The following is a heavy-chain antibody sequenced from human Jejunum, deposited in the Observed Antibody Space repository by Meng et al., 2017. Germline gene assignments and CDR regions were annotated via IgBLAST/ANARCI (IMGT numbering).Heavy chain of an antibody. D-gene: IGHD6-25*01. V-gene: IGHV6-1*01. CDR2: TYYRSKWSY. Sequence: SETLSLTCVISGDTVSSNSAAWNWIRQSPSRGLEWLGRTYYRSKWSYDYALSMKSRITVNPDTSKNQFSLHLNSVTPEDTAVYYCARDPGGYHSALDIWGPGTMVTVSS. CDR1: GDTVSSNSAA. CDR3: ARDPGGYHSALDI. J-gene: IGHJ3*02.